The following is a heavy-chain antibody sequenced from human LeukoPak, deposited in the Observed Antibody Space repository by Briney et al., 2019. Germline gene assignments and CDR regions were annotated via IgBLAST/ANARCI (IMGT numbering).Heavy chain of an antibody. J-gene: IGHJ4*02. Sequence: GGSLCHSCAASGFTFSTYGMHWVRQAPGKGLEWVAVISYDGSKKYYADSVKGRFTISRDNSKNTLHLQMNSLRAEDTAEYYCAKEGVGYCSSTSCYVLDFWARGNVLTVSS. V-gene: IGHV3-30*18. CDR3: AKEGVGYCSSTSCYVLDF. CDR2: ISYDGSKK. D-gene: IGHD2-2*01. CDR1: GFTFSTYG.